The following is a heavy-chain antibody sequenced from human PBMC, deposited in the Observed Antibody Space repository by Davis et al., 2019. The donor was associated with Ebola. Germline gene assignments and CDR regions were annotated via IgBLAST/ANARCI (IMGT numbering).Heavy chain of an antibody. V-gene: IGHV4-39*01. D-gene: IGHD2/OR15-2a*01. J-gene: IGHJ6*02. CDR3: ARLVKSTLYYYFGMDV. CDR2: IYYSGSL. CDR1: GGSITSTHHY. Sequence: PSETLSLTCTVSGGSITSTHHYWAWIRQPPGKGLEYIGSIYYSGSLYYNPSLKSRVTLFVDTSKNQFSLNLNSVTAADTAVYYCARLVKSTLYYYFGMDVWGQGTTVTVSS.